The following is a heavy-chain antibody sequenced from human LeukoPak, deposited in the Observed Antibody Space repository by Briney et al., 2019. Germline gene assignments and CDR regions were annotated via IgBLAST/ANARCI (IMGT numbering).Heavy chain of an antibody. J-gene: IGHJ4*02. CDR3: AKDLLRRLRFLEWLLGFDY. V-gene: IGHV3-23*01. CDR1: GFTFSSYA. CDR2: ISGSGGST. Sequence: GGSLRLSCAASGFTFSSYAMSWVRQAPGKGLEWVSAISGSGGSTYYADSVKGRFTISRDNSKNTLYLQMNSLRAEDTAVYYCAKDLLRRLRFLEWLLGFDYRGQGTLVTVSS. D-gene: IGHD3-3*01.